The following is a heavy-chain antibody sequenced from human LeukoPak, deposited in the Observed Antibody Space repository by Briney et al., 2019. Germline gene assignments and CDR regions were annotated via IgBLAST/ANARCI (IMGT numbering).Heavy chain of an antibody. V-gene: IGHV4-4*02. J-gene: IGHJ6*02. CDR1: GGSISSSNW. Sequence: SETLSLTCAVSGGSISSSNWWSWVRQPPGKGLEWIGEIYHSGSTSYNPSLKSRVTISVDKSKNQFSLKLSSVTAADTAVYYCARVRVDIVATIRSLYYYYGMDVWGQGTTVTVSS. CDR3: ARVRVDIVATIRSLYYYYGMDV. CDR2: IYHSGST. D-gene: IGHD5-12*01.